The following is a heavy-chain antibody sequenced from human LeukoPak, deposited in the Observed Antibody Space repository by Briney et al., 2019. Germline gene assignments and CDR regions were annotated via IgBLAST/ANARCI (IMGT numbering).Heavy chain of an antibody. CDR2: INPNSGGT. CDR3: ARGDCSSTSCYIINWFDP. Sequence: GASVKVSCKASGYTFTGYYMHWVRQAPGQGLEWMGWINPNSGGTNYAQKFQGRVTMTRDTSISTAYMELSRLRSDDTAVYYCARGDCSSTSCYIINWFDPWGQGTLVTVPS. D-gene: IGHD2-2*01. V-gene: IGHV1-2*02. J-gene: IGHJ5*02. CDR1: GYTFTGYY.